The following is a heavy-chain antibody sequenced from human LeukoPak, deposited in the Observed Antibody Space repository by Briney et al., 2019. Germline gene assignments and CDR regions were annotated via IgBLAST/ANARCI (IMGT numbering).Heavy chain of an antibody. CDR2: IIPIFGTA. Sequence: SVKVSCKASGYIFTNYGITWVRRAPGQGLEWMGGIIPIFGTANYAQKFQGRVTITADESTSTAYMELSSLRSEDTAVYYCARTPITIFGVVPYYFDYWGQGTLVTVSS. D-gene: IGHD3-3*01. CDR1: GYIFTNYG. V-gene: IGHV1-69*13. CDR3: ARTPITIFGVVPYYFDY. J-gene: IGHJ4*02.